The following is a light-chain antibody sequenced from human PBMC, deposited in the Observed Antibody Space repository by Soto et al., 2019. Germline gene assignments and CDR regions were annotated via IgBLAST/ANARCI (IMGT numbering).Light chain of an antibody. Sequence: EIVMTQSPATLSVSPGERATLSCRASQSLSSNLAWYQQKPGQAPLLLIYAATTTATGIPARFSGSWSGTDTTLTINGLEPEDFAVYYCQQYGSSWTFGQGTKVDIK. CDR1: QSLSSN. V-gene: IGKV3-15*01. CDR3: QQYGSSWT. J-gene: IGKJ1*01. CDR2: AAT.